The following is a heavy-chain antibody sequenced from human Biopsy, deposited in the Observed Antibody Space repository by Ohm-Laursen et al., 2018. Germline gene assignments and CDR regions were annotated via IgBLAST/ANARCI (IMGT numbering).Heavy chain of an antibody. CDR1: GGSISSNYYY. CDR3: ARHGSQGYCTGGSCVDY. CDR2: IYYRGNT. V-gene: IGHV4-39*01. Sequence: SVTLSLTCTVSGGSISSNYYYWGWIRQPPGKGLEWIGSIYYRGNTNYNPSLKSRVTISVDTSKNQFSLKLSSATAADTAVFYCARHGSQGYCTGGSCVDYWGQGALVTVSS. D-gene: IGHD2-15*01. J-gene: IGHJ4*02.